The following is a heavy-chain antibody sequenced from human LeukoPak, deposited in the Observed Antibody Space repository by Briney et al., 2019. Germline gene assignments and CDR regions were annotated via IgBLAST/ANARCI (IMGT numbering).Heavy chain of an antibody. CDR1: GGSFSGYY. Sequence: SETLSLTCAVCGGSFSGYYWSWIRQPPGKGLEWIGEINHSGSTNYNPSLKSRVTISVDTSKNQFSLKLSSVTAADTAVYYCARGRANSSSLSWFDPWGQGTLVTVSS. CDR3: ARGRANSSSLSWFDP. D-gene: IGHD6-6*01. J-gene: IGHJ5*02. CDR2: INHSGST. V-gene: IGHV4-34*01.